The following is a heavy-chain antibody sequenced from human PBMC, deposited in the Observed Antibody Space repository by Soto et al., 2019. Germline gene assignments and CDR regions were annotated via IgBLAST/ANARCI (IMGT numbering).Heavy chain of an antibody. Sequence: ASVKVSCKVGGYCLTELSMHWVRQAPGKGLEWMGGFDPEDGETIYAQKFQGRVTMTEDTSTDTAYMELSSLRSEDTAVYYCATLYYYGSGNWFDPWGQGALVTVSS. CDR2: FDPEDGET. V-gene: IGHV1-24*01. J-gene: IGHJ5*02. CDR1: GYCLTELS. D-gene: IGHD3-10*01. CDR3: ATLYYYGSGNWFDP.